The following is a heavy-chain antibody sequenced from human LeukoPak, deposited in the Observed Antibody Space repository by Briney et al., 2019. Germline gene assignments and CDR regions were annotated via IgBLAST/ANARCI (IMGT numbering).Heavy chain of an antibody. Sequence: SQTLSLTCTVSGGSISSGDYYWSWTRQPPGKGLEWIGYIYYSGSTYYNPSLKSRVTISVDTSKNQFSLKLSSVTAADTAVYYCARANFTYYDFWSGYSDGFDPWDQGTLVTVSS. J-gene: IGHJ5*02. CDR2: IYYSGST. CDR1: GGSISSGDYY. V-gene: IGHV4-30-4*08. CDR3: ARANFTYYDFWSGYSDGFDP. D-gene: IGHD3-3*01.